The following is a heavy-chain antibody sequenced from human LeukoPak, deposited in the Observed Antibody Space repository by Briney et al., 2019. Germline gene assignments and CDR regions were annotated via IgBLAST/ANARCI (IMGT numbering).Heavy chain of an antibody. CDR3: AKDGYSSGWYFGY. CDR2: ISSGSTI. CDR1: GFTFSDYY. J-gene: IGHJ4*02. D-gene: IGHD6-19*01. V-gene: IGHV3-11*01. Sequence: GGSLRLSCAASGFTFSDYYMSWIRQAPGKELEWLSYISSGSTIYYADSVKGRFTISRDNAKNSLYLQMNSLRAEDTAVYYCAKDGYSSGWYFGYWGQGTLVTVSS.